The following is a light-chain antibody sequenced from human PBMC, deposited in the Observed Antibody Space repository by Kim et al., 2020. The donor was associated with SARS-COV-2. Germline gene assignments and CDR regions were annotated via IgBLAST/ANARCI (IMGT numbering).Light chain of an antibody. V-gene: IGLV3-21*04. CDR3: QVWDTGSDHPI. CDR1: SIGLQS. Sequence: SYELTRPPSVSVAPGKTARITCGENSIGLQSVHWYQQKPGQAPVLVIYYDTDRPSGIPERFSGSNSGNTATLTISRVEAGDEADYYCQVWDTGSDHPIFG. CDR2: YDT. J-gene: IGLJ2*01.